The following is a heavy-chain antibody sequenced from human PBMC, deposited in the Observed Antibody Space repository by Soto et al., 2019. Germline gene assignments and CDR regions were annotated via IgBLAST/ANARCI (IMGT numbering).Heavy chain of an antibody. V-gene: IGHV3-23*01. J-gene: IGHJ5*02. CDR2: ISGGGGST. Sequence: EVQLLESGGGLVQPGGSLRLSCAASGFTFSSYTMSWVRQAPGKGLEWVSVISGGGGSTYYADSVKGRFTISRDNSKNTLYLQMESLRAHDTAIYYCAKGLAAARFDPWGQGTLLTVSS. CDR3: AKGLAAARFDP. CDR1: GFTFSSYT. D-gene: IGHD6-13*01.